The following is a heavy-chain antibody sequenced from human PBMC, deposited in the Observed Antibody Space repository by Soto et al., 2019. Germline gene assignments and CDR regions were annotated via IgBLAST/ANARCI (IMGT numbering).Heavy chain of an antibody. CDR3: ARLWFGTYQLYNWFDP. J-gene: IGHJ5*02. CDR2: IYYSGST. D-gene: IGHD3-10*01. Sequence: SETLSLTCTVSGGSISSSSYYWGWIRQPPGKGLEWIGSIYYSGSTYYNPSLKSRVTISVDTSKNQFSLKLSSVTAADTAVYYCARLWFGTYQLYNWFDPWGQGTLVTVSS. V-gene: IGHV4-39*01. CDR1: GGSISSSSYY.